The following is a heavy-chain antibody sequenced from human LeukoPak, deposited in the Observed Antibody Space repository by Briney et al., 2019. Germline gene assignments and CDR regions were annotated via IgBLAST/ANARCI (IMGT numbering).Heavy chain of an antibody. CDR3: ARDSEEYYDILTGPIPDAFDI. J-gene: IGHJ3*02. V-gene: IGHV7-4-1*02. D-gene: IGHD3-9*01. CDR2: INTNTGNP. CDR1: GYTFTSYA. Sequence: GASVKVSCKASGYTFTSYAMNWVRQAPGQGLEWMGWINTNTGNPTYAQGFTGRFVFSLDTSVSTAYLQISSLKAEDTAVYYCARDSEEYYDILTGPIPDAFDIWGQGTMVTVSS.